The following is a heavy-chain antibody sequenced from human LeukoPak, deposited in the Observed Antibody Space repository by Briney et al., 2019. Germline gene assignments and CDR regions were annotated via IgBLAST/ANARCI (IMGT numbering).Heavy chain of an antibody. Sequence: GGSLRLSCAASGFTFSSYEMNWVRQAPRKGLEWVSYISSSGSTIYYADSVKGRFTISRDNAKNSLYLQMNSLRAEDTAVYYCATTPSTYYYDSSGPSGYWGQGTLVTVSS. CDR2: ISSSGSTI. CDR1: GFTFSSYE. CDR3: ATTPSTYYYDSSGPSGY. J-gene: IGHJ4*02. V-gene: IGHV3-48*03. D-gene: IGHD3-22*01.